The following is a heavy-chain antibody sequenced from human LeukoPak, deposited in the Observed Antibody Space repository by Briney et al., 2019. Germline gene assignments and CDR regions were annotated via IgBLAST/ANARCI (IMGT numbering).Heavy chain of an antibody. Sequence: GASVKVSCKASGGTFSSYAISWVRQAPGQGLEWMGGIIPIFGTANYAQKFQGRVTITTDESTGTAYMELSSLRSEDTAVYYCARHRPPSGAVDYWGQGTLVTVSS. CDR1: GGTFSSYA. CDR3: ARHRPPSGAVDY. D-gene: IGHD1-26*01. CDR2: IIPIFGTA. V-gene: IGHV1-69*05. J-gene: IGHJ4*02.